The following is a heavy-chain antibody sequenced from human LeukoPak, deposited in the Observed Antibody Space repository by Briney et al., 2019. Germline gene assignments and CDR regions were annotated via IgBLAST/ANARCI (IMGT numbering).Heavy chain of an antibody. V-gene: IGHV3-30*14. CDR1: GFTFSSYA. CDR3: ARDRVGTVTRFDAFDI. Sequence: GRSLRLSCAASGFTFSSYAIHWVRQAPGKGLEWVAVISYDGSNKYYADSVKGRFTISRDNSKNTLYLQMGSLRAEDMAVYYCARDRVGTVTRFDAFDIWGQGTMVTVSS. J-gene: IGHJ3*02. CDR2: ISYDGSNK. D-gene: IGHD4-17*01.